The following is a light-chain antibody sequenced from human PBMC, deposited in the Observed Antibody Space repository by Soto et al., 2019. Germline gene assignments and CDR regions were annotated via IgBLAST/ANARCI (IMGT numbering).Light chain of an antibody. CDR2: DVS. J-gene: IGLJ1*01. V-gene: IGLV2-14*03. Sequence: QSALTQPASVSGSPGQSITISCTGSSSDVGGYDYVSWYQHHPGKAPKLMIHDVSNRPSGVSNRFSGSKSGNTASLTICGLQAEDEADYYCSSYTSSSTPDVFGTGTKLTVL. CDR1: SSDVGGYDY. CDR3: SSYTSSSTPDV.